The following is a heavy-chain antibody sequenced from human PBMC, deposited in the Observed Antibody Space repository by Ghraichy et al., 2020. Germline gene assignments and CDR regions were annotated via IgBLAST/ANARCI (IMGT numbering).Heavy chain of an antibody. CDR3: AKNYDTSGYYTRGNYYGMDV. D-gene: IGHD3-22*01. CDR2: ISYDGSNK. CDR1: GFTFSRYG. Sequence: GESLNISCAASGFTFSRYGMHWVRQAPGKGLQWVAVISYDGSNKYYEDSVKGRFTSSRDNSKKTLYLQMNSLRAEDTAVYYCAKNYDTSGYYTRGNYYGMDVWGKGTTVTVSS. V-gene: IGHV3-30*18. J-gene: IGHJ6*04.